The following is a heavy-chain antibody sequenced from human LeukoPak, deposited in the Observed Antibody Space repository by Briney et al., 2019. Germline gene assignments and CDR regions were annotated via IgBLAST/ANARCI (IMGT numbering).Heavy chain of an antibody. CDR3: VRDTMVRGEFDY. V-gene: IGHV6-1*01. CDR1: GDGVASNSAA. Sequence: SQTLSLTCAISGDGVASNSAAWNWIRQSPSRGLEWLGRTYYRSRWHNDYAVSVESRIIINPDTSKNQFSLQLNSVTPEDTAVYYCVRDTMVRGEFDYWGQGTLVDVSS. J-gene: IGHJ4*02. D-gene: IGHD3-10*01. CDR2: TYYRSRWHN.